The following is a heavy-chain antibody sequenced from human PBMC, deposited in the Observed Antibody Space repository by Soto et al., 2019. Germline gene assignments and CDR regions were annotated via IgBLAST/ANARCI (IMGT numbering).Heavy chain of an antibody. CDR1: GFTFSSYW. J-gene: IGHJ4*02. CDR2: IKQDGSEK. V-gene: IGHV3-7*05. Sequence: PGGSLRLSCAASGFTFSSYWMSWVRQAPGKGLEWVANIKQDGSEKYYVDSVKGRFTISRDNTKNSLYLQMNSLRAEDTAVYYCAREEEYCSGGSCYPSPYFDYWGQGTLVTVSS. CDR3: AREEEYCSGGSCYPSPYFDY. D-gene: IGHD2-15*01.